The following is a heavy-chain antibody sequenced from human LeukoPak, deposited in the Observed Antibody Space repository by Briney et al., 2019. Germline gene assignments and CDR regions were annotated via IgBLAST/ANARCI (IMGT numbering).Heavy chain of an antibody. CDR2: IYYSGST. Sequence: SETLSLTCTVSGGSISSSSYYWGWIRQPPGKGLEWIGNIYYSGSTYYNPSLKSRVTISVDTSKNQFSLNLSSVTAADTAVFYCARDLNCTNGVCPFDSWGQGTLVTVSS. J-gene: IGHJ4*02. V-gene: IGHV4-39*07. CDR3: ARDLNCTNGVCPFDS. CDR1: GGSISSSSYY. D-gene: IGHD2-8*01.